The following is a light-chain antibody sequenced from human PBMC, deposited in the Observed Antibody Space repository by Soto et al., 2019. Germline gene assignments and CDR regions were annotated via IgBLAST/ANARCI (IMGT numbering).Light chain of an antibody. CDR2: RVF. CDR3: QQFGGSPRT. J-gene: IGKJ1*01. CDR1: QSVGES. V-gene: IGKV3-20*01. Sequence: EIVLTQSPSTLSLSPGERATLSCRASQSVGESLVWYQQKPGQAPRLLIYRVFNRATGIPDRFSGSGSGTDFTLTISRLEPEDFAVYYCQQFGGSPRTFGRGTKVERK.